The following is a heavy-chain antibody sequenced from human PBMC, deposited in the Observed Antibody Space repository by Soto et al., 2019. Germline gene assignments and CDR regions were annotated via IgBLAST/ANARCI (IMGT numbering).Heavy chain of an antibody. CDR3: ARGGYCSGGTCYRYPFDY. CDR2: IIPIFGTA. D-gene: IGHD2-15*01. V-gene: IGHV1-69*13. CDR1: GGTFSSYA. J-gene: IGHJ4*02. Sequence: SVKVSCKAYGGTFSSYAISWVRQAPGQGLEWMGGIIPIFGTANYAQKFQGRVTITADESTSTAYMELSSLRSEDTAVYYCARGGYCSGGTCYRYPFDYWGQGTLVTVSS.